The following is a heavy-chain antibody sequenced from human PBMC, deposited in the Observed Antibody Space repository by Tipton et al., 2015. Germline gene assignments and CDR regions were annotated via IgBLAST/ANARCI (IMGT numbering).Heavy chain of an antibody. J-gene: IGHJ5*02. V-gene: IGHV4-4*02. CDR2: IYHSGST. CDR1: GGSISSSNW. CDR3: AGDENYCSSTSCFNWFDP. D-gene: IGHD2-2*01. Sequence: TLSLTCAVSGGSISSSNWWSWVRQPPGKGLGWIGEIYHSGSTNYNPSLKSRVTISVDKSKNQFSLKLSSVTAADTAVYYCAGDENYCSSTSCFNWFDPWGQGTLVTVSS.